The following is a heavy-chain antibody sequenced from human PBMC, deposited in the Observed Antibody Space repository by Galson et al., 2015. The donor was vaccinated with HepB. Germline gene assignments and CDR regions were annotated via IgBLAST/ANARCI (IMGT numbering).Heavy chain of an antibody. CDR1: GFTFSSYG. CDR2: VRNEGSDK. V-gene: IGHV3-30*02. Sequence: SLRLSCAASGFTFSSYGMHWVRQAPGKGLEWVAFVRNEGSDKHYVESVRGRFTISRDNSKNTLYLQMNNLRAEDTAVYYCAKDLLVGDWYFDLWGRGTLVTVSS. D-gene: IGHD6-13*01. J-gene: IGHJ2*01. CDR3: AKDLLVGDWYFDL.